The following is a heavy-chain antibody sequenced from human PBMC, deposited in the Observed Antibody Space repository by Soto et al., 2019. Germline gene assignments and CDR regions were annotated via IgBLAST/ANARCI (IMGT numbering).Heavy chain of an antibody. CDR2: ISWNSGSI. Sequence: GGSLRLSCAASGFTFDDYAMHWVRQAPGKGLEWVSGISWNSGSIGYADSVKGRFTISRDNAKNSLYLQMNSLRAEDTALYYCAKDARAMTTVTTDENWFDPWGQGTLVTVSS. V-gene: IGHV3-9*01. CDR3: AKDARAMTTVTTDENWFDP. J-gene: IGHJ5*02. CDR1: GFTFDDYA. D-gene: IGHD4-17*01.